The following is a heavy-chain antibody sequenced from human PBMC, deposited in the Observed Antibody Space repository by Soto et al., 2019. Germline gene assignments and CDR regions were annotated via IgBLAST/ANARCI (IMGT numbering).Heavy chain of an antibody. D-gene: IGHD3-10*01. CDR2: ISYDGSNK. CDR1: GFTFSSYG. CDR3: AKVGLNGSGSFSHRYFDY. V-gene: IGHV3-30*18. J-gene: IGHJ4*02. Sequence: QVQLVESGGGVVQPGRSLRLSCAASGFTFSSYGMHWVRQAPGKGLEWVAVISYDGSNKYYADSVKGRFTISRDNSKNTLYLQMNSLRAEDTAVYYCAKVGLNGSGSFSHRYFDYWGQGTLVTVSS.